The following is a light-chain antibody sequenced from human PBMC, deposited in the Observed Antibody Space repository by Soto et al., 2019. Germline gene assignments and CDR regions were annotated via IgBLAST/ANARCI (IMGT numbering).Light chain of an antibody. CDR2: DVS. Sequence: QSALTQPASVSGSPGQSITISCTGTSSDVGGYNYVSWYQQHPGKAPKLMIYDVSNRPSGVSNRFSGSKSGITASLTIYGLQAEDEADYYCSSYTSSSTRVVFGGWTKLTVL. J-gene: IGLJ2*01. CDR3: SSYTSSSTRVV. V-gene: IGLV2-14*01. CDR1: SSDVGGYNY.